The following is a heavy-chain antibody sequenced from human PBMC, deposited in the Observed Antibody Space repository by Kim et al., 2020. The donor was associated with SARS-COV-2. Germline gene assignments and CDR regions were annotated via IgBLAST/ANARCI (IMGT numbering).Heavy chain of an antibody. D-gene: IGHD3-3*01. Sequence: SETLSLTCAVDGGSLRGHYWSWIRQPPGKGLEWIGEIDHSGSTNYNPSLKSRVTISVDTSKKQFSLNLNAVTAADTAVYYCAVRFSWFDAWGQGTLVTVSS. CDR2: IDHSGST. V-gene: IGHV4-34*01. J-gene: IGHJ5*02. CDR1: GGSLRGHY. CDR3: AVRFSWFDA.